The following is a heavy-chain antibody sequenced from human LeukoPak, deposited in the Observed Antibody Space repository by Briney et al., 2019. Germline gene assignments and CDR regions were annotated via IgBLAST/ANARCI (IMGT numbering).Heavy chain of an antibody. Sequence: GGSLRLSCAASGFTVSSNYMSWVRQAPGKGLEWVSAISGSGGSTYYADSVKGRFTISRDNSKNTLYLQMNSLRAEDTAVYYCVKPVGAIPSANYFDYWGQGTLVTVSS. D-gene: IGHD1-26*01. CDR2: ISGSGGST. CDR3: VKPVGAIPSANYFDY. J-gene: IGHJ4*02. CDR1: GFTVSSNY. V-gene: IGHV3-23*01.